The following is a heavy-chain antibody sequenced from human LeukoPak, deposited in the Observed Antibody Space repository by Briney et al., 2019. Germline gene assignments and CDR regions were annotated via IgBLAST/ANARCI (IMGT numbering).Heavy chain of an antibody. Sequence: GGSLRLSCAASGFTFTSYYMHWVRQAPGQGLEWMGIINPSGGSTSYAQKFQGRVTMTRDTSTSTVYMELSSLRSEDTAVYYCASAAAGTADYWGQGTLVTVSS. CDR1: GFTFTSYY. CDR2: INPSGGST. V-gene: IGHV1-46*03. D-gene: IGHD6-13*01. CDR3: ASAAAGTADY. J-gene: IGHJ4*02.